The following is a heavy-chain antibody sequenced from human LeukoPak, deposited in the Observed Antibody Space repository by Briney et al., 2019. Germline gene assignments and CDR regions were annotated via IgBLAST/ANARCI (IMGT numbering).Heavy chain of an antibody. D-gene: IGHD1-26*01. CDR1: GGSISSGGYS. Sequence: SETLSLTCAVSGGSISSGGYSWSWIRQPPGKGLEWIGYIYHSGSTYYNPSLKSRVTISRDTSKNQFSLKLSSVTAADTAVYYCARDGSSGPIYFDYWGQGTLVTVSS. CDR2: IYHSGST. CDR3: ARDGSSGPIYFDY. V-gene: IGHV4-30-2*01. J-gene: IGHJ4*02.